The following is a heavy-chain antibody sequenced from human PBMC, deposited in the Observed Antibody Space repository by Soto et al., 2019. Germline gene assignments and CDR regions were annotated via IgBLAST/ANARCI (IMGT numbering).Heavy chain of an antibody. CDR3: AGDSGSYSGYGMDV. CDR2: IYSGGST. J-gene: IGHJ6*02. V-gene: IGHV3-53*01. D-gene: IGHD1-26*01. CDR1: GFTVSSNY. Sequence: GGSLRLSCAASGFTVSSNYMSWVRQAPGKGLEWVSVIYSGGSTYYADSVKGRFTISRDNSKNTLYLQMNSLRAEDTAVYYCAGDSGSYSGYGMDVWGQGTTVTVSS.